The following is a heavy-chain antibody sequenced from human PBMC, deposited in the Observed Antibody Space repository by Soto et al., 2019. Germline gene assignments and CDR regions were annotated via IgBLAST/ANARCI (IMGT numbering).Heavy chain of an antibody. V-gene: IGHV1-2*02. Sequence: QVQLVQSGAEVKKPGASVKVSCKTSGYSFSEFRMHWVRQAPGQGLEWMGWVNPINGNTNYARDFQGSVTMTRDASTKTVYMELSSLTSDDTSTVYCARENWHFDYWGQGTLITVSS. J-gene: IGHJ4*02. CDR3: ARENWHFDY. CDR1: GYSFSEFR. CDR2: VNPINGNT.